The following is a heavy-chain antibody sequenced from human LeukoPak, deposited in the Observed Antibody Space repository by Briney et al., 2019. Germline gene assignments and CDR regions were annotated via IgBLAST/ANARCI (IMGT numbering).Heavy chain of an antibody. CDR2: ISSSSSPI. Sequence: GGSLRLSCAASGFTFSDYYMSWIRQAPGKGLEWVSYISSSSSPIYYADSVKGRFTISRDNAKNSLYLQMNSLRAEDTAVYYCARVAWQQLPQSYYYGMDVWGQGTTVTVSS. J-gene: IGHJ6*02. CDR3: ARVAWQQLPQSYYYGMDV. V-gene: IGHV3-11*04. CDR1: GFTFSDYY. D-gene: IGHD6-13*01.